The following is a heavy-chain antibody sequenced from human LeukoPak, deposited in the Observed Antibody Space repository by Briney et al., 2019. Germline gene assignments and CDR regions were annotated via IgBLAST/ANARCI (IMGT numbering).Heavy chain of an antibody. CDR1: GYTFTDYY. CDR3: AREYYDSSAYNQEAIDY. V-gene: IGHV1-2*02. CDR2: INPNSGGT. Sequence: ASVKVSCKASGYTFTDYYMHWVRQAPGQGLEWLGWINPNSGGTNYAQKFQGRVTMTRDTSISTAYMELSRLRSDDTAVYYCAREYYDSSAYNQEAIDYWGQGTLVTVSS. D-gene: IGHD3-22*01. J-gene: IGHJ4*02.